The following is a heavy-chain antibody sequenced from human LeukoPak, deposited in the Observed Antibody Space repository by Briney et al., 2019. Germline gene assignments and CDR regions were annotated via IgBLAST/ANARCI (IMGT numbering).Heavy chain of an antibody. D-gene: IGHD2-2*01. J-gene: IGHJ4*02. CDR1: GGSFSGYY. CDR3: ARGQYQLLFRDKKVNDY. V-gene: IGHV4-34*01. CDR2: INHSGST. Sequence: SETLSLTCAVYGGSFSGYYWSWIRQPPGKGLEWIGEINHSGSTNYNPSLKSRVTISVDTSKNQFSLKLSSVTAEDTAVYYCARGQYQLLFRDKKVNDYWGQGTLVTVSS.